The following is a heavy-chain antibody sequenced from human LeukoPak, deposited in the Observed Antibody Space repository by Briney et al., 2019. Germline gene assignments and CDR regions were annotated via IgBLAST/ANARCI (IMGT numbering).Heavy chain of an antibody. V-gene: IGHV3-21*01. J-gene: IGHJ3*01. CDR1: GFTYNIYS. CDR2: ISSRSIYI. Sequence: PGGSLRLSCAASGFTYNIYSMNWVRQVPGKGLEWVASISSRSIYIYYADSVRGRFTISREKAKKSLYLQMNTLTAEDTAVYFCSRDLVCTVTASYDGDDGFDLWGRGTMVTVSS. D-gene: IGHD2-8*02. CDR3: SRDLVCTVTASYDGDDGFDL.